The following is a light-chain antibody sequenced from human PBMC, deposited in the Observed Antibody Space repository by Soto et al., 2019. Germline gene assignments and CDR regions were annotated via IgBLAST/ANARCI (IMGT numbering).Light chain of an antibody. CDR3: QQYSSLPYT. J-gene: IGKJ2*01. CDR2: KAS. CDR1: QSISSW. V-gene: IGKV1-5*03. Sequence: DIQMTHSPSTLSASVGDRVTITCRASQSISSWLAWYQQKPGKAPKLLIYKASSVESGVPSRFSGSGSGTEFTLTINNLQPDDFASYYCQQYSSLPYTFGQGTKLEI.